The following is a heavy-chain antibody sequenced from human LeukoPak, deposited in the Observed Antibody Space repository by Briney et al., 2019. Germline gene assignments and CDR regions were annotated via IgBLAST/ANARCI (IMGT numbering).Heavy chain of an antibody. CDR3: ATDYGVYFDY. V-gene: IGHV3-23*01. Sequence: PGGSLRLSCVVSGITFNTHAMTWVRQAPGKGPDWVSSITMSGVSRYYADSVKGRFTISRDNAKNTLYLQINSLRAEDTAVYYCATDYGVYFDYWGQGTLVTVSS. CDR1: GITFNTHA. CDR2: ITMSGVSR. J-gene: IGHJ4*02. D-gene: IGHD4-17*01.